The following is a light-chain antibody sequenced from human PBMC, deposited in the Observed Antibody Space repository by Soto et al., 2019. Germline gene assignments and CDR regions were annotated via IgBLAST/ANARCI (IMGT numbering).Light chain of an antibody. CDR1: RDISSW. CDR2: DVS. J-gene: IGKJ1*01. Sequence: DIQMTQSPSTLSASVGDRVTITCRASRDISSWLAWYQQKPGKAPKLLMYDVSRLEGGVPSRFSGSGSGTEFTPTISRLQPDDFATYYCQQYNSYSGFGQGNKVEIE. CDR3: QQYNSYSG. V-gene: IGKV1-5*01.